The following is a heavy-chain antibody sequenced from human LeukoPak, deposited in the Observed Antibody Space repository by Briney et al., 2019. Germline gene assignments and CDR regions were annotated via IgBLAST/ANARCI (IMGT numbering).Heavy chain of an antibody. CDR1: GFTFSSYG. V-gene: IGHV3-30*18. D-gene: IGHD3-9*01. Sequence: GGSLRLSCAASGFTFSSYGMHWVRQAPGKGLEWVAVISYDGSNKYYADSVKGRFTISRDNSKNTLYLQMNSLRAEDTAVYYCAKGGDILTGYYSADYWGQGTLVTVSS. J-gene: IGHJ4*02. CDR2: ISYDGSNK. CDR3: AKGGDILTGYYSADY.